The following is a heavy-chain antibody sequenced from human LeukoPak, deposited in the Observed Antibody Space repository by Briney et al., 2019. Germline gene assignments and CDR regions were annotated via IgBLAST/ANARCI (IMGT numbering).Heavy chain of an antibody. CDR2: ISSGGTYI. J-gene: IGHJ6*02. Sequence: GGSLRLSCATSGFTFSIYTMNWVRQAPGKGLEWVSCISSGGTYIYNAGSVKGRFTISRDNAKNSLYLQMNNLRAEDTAVYYCAREEDSSTIRSSHGMDVWGQGTTVTVSS. CDR3: AREEDSSTIRSSHGMDV. V-gene: IGHV3-21*01. CDR1: GFTFSIYT. D-gene: IGHD6-6*01.